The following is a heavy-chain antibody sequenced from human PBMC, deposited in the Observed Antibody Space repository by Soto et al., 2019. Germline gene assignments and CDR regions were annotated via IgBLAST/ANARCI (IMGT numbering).Heavy chain of an antibody. D-gene: IGHD3-22*01. CDR2: INHSGST. Sequence: SETLSLTCAVYGGSFSGYYWSWIRQPPGKWLEWIGEINHSGSTNYNPSLKSRVTISVDTSKNQFSLKLSSVTAADTAVYYCARDDSSGKALDYWGQGXLVTVYS. CDR3: ARDDSSGKALDY. J-gene: IGHJ4*02. CDR1: GGSFSGYY. V-gene: IGHV4-34*01.